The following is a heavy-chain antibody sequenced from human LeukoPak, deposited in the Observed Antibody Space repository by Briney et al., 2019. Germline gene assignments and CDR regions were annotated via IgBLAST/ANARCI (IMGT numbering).Heavy chain of an antibody. D-gene: IGHD3-10*01. V-gene: IGHV4-59*04. CDR3: ASHRGLLWFGDLTGFDY. Sequence: AETLSLTCTVSNGPTNTYQWTWIRQPPGRGLEWIGNIHYSGSTYYNPSLKSRVTISVDTSTNQFSLNVASVTAADTAVYYCASHRGLLWFGDLTGFDYWGQGTLARVSS. J-gene: IGHJ4*02. CDR1: NGPTNTYQ. CDR2: IHYSGST.